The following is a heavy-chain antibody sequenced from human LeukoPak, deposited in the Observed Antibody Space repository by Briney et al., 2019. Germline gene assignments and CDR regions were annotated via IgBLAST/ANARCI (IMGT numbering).Heavy chain of an antibody. CDR3: ARDPYYYDSSGYSH. V-gene: IGHV4-39*07. D-gene: IGHD3-22*01. CDR2: IYYSGST. J-gene: IGHJ4*02. CDR1: GGSISSSSYY. Sequence: SETLSLTFTVSGGSISSSSYYWGWIRQPPGKGLEWIGSIYYSGSTYYNPSLKSRVTISVDTSKNQFSLKLSSVTAADTAVYYCARDPYYYDSSGYSHWGQGTLVTVSS.